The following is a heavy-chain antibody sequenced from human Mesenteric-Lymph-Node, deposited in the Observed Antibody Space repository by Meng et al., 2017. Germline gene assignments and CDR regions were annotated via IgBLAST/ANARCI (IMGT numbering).Heavy chain of an antibody. CDR2: INAGNGDT. CDR1: GYSFSSYP. D-gene: IGHD2-15*01. J-gene: IGHJ4*02. V-gene: IGHV1-3*01. CDR3: ARERSSSGEDH. Sequence: QVQVWQSGAEVQKPGASVKVSCKASGYSFSSYPMHCVRQAPGQRLEWMGWINAGNGDTRYPQRFQDRVSLTRDTSATTVYMDLSSLTSEDTAIYYCARERSSSGEDHWGQGTLVTVSS.